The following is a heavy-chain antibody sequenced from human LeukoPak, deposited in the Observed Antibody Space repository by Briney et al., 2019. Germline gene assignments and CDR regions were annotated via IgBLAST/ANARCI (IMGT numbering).Heavy chain of an antibody. CDR3: ARLGDRNSGYSYGYPVGY. D-gene: IGHD5-18*01. Sequence: SETLSLTCTVSGGSISSSSYYWGWIRQPPGKGLEWVGSIYYSGSTYYNPSLKSRVTISVDTSKNQFSLKLSSVTAADTAVYYCARLGDRNSGYSYGYPVGYWGQGTLVTVSS. CDR2: IYYSGST. V-gene: IGHV4-39*01. J-gene: IGHJ4*02. CDR1: GGSISSSSYY.